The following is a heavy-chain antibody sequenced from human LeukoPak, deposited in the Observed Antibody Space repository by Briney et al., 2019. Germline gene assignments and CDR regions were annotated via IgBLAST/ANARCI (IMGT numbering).Heavy chain of an antibody. CDR3: ARGNSADH. V-gene: IGHV1-8*03. Sequence: ASVKLSCKASGYTFTSYDINWVRQATGQGLEWVGRMSSHSGNAAYAQKFQGRITITRSSSITTAYMELSSLRSEDTDVYYCARGNSADHWGQGTLVTVSS. CDR1: GYTFTSYD. D-gene: IGHD1-1*01. CDR2: MSSHSGNA. J-gene: IGHJ5*02.